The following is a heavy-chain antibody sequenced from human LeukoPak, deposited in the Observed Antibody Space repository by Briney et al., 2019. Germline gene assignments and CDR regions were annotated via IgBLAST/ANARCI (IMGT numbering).Heavy chain of an antibody. J-gene: IGHJ4*02. CDR1: GFTFSDHY. CDR3: ARAHYDFWSGYSGLDY. Sequence: GGSLRLSCAASGFTFSDHYMDWLRQAPGEGLEWVGRTRNKANSYTTEYAASVKGRFTISRDDSKNSLYLQMNSLKTEDTAVYYCARAHYDFWSGYSGLDYWGQGTLVTVSS. V-gene: IGHV3-72*01. CDR2: TRNKANSYTT. D-gene: IGHD3-3*01.